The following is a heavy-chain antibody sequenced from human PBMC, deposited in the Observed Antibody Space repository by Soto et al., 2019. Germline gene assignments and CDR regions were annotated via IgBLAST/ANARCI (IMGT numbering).Heavy chain of an antibody. CDR1: GFTFSSYG. Sequence: QVQLVESGGGVVQPGRSLRLSCAASGFTFSSYGMHWVRQAPGKGLEWVAVISYDGSNKYYADSVKGRFTISRDNSKNTLYLQMNSLRAEDTAVYYCAKACRSIQYYYYGMDVWGQGTTVTVSS. J-gene: IGHJ6*02. CDR2: ISYDGSNK. D-gene: IGHD2-2*02. CDR3: AKACRSIQYYYYGMDV. V-gene: IGHV3-30*18.